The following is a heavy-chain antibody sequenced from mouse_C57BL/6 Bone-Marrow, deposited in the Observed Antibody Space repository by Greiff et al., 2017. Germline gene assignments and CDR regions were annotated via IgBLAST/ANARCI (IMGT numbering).Heavy chain of an antibody. V-gene: IGHV1-9*01. CDR1: GYTFTDYW. J-gene: IGHJ2*01. Sequence: QVQLKQSGAELMKPGASVKLSCKATGYTFTDYWIEWVKQRPGHGLEWIGEILPGSGSTNYNEKFKGKATFPADTSSNTAYMQLSSLTTEDSTIYYCAREDYDGRFDYWGQGTTLTVSA. CDR2: ILPGSGST. CDR3: AREDYDGRFDY. D-gene: IGHD2-4*01.